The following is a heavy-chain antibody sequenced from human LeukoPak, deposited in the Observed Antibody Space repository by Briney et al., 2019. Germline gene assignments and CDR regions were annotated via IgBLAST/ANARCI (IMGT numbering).Heavy chain of an antibody. J-gene: IGHJ4*02. Sequence: ASVKVSCKASGYIFTDYYIHWVRQAPGQGLEWMGWINPHSGGTNYAQNFQGRVTITRDASITTVDMELRSLRSDDTAVYYCARVRYSSSWYSFDYWGQGTLVTVSS. V-gene: IGHV1-2*02. CDR1: GYIFTDYY. CDR3: ARVRYSSSWYSFDY. D-gene: IGHD6-13*01. CDR2: INPHSGGT.